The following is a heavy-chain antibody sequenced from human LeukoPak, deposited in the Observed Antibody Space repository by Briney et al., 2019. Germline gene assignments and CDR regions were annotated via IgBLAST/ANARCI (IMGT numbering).Heavy chain of an antibody. Sequence: GGSLRLSCAASGFTFSSYSMSWVRQAPGKGLEWVSSIGSSGTTTNYADTVKGRFTISRDNSKNTLYLQMNSLRAEDTAVYYCAKDRPCTTCSPSDYWGQGTLVTVSS. CDR2: IGSSGTTT. CDR3: AKDRPCTTCSPSDY. D-gene: IGHD2-2*01. V-gene: IGHV3-23*01. J-gene: IGHJ4*02. CDR1: GFTFSSYS.